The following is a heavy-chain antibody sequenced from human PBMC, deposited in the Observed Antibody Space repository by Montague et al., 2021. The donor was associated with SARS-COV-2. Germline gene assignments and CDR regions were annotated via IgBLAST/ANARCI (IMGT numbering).Heavy chain of an antibody. CDR3: ARTFYDILTGYSMWGFDY. Sequence: PALGKPTQTLTLTCTFSGFSLSTSGMCVSWIRQPPGKALEWLARIDWDDDKYYSTSLKTRLTISKDTSKNQVVLTMTNMDPVDTAKYYCARTFYDILTGYSMWGFDYWGQGTLVTGSS. J-gene: IGHJ4*02. D-gene: IGHD3-9*01. CDR2: IDWDDDK. V-gene: IGHV2-70*11. CDR1: GFSLSTSGMC.